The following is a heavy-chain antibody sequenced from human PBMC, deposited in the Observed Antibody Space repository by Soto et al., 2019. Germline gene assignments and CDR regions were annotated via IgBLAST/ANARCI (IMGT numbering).Heavy chain of an antibody. CDR1: GDLISSGSW. D-gene: IGHD2-15*01. CDR3: ARTRRYGGNEFDY. V-gene: IGHV4-28*01. Sequence: PSETLSLTCAVSGDLISSGSWWGWIRQSPGQGLQYIGYIYYTGSTNYNPSLKSRVTMSVDTSKNQFSLKLSSVTAVDTAVYYCARTRRYGGNEFDYWGQGTQVTVSS. CDR2: IYYTGST. J-gene: IGHJ4*02.